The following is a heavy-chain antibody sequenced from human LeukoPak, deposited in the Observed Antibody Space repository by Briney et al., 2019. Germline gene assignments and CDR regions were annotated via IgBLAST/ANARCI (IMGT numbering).Heavy chain of an antibody. CDR2: IYYSGIT. D-gene: IGHD3-16*02. J-gene: IGHJ4*02. V-gene: IGHV4-39*01. Sequence: SETLSLTCTVSGDSIRRDNYYWGRIRQPPGKGLEWLGSIYYSGITYYNPSLKSRVSISVAPSKSQFSLKLTSVTAADTAVYYCATHPLLDYWGQGSLVTVSS. CDR1: GDSIRRDNYY. CDR3: ATHPLLDY.